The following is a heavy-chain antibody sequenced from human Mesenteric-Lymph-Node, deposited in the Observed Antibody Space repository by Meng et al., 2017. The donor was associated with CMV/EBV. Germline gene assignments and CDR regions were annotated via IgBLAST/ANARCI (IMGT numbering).Heavy chain of an antibody. CDR1: GYSISSGYY. V-gene: IGHV4-38-2*02. D-gene: IGHD4-11*01. Sequence: SETLSLTCTVSGYSISSGYYWGWIRQPPGRGLEWIGSIYHSGSTYYNPSLKSRVTISVDTSKNQFSLKLSSVTAADTAVYYCAREGISLNYRGGYYYYGMDVWGQGTTVTVSS. CDR2: IYHSGST. CDR3: AREGISLNYRGGYYYYGMDV. J-gene: IGHJ6*02.